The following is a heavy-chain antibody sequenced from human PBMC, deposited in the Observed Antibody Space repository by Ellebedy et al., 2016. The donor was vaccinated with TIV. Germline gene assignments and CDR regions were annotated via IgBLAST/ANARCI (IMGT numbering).Heavy chain of an antibody. J-gene: IGHJ4*02. CDR2: IWSDGTNK. CDR1: GFTFSSYG. Sequence: GGSLRLSXVASGFTFSSYGIHWIRQAPGRGLEWVALIWSDGTNKFYAASVKGRFTISRDNSKNTLFLQMNSLRAEDAAVYYCARAPFNWNYFDYWGQGTLVTVSS. V-gene: IGHV3-33*01. CDR3: ARAPFNWNYFDY. D-gene: IGHD1-20*01.